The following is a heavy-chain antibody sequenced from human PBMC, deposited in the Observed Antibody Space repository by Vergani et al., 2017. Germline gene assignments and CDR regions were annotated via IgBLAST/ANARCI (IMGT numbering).Heavy chain of an antibody. CDR1: GFSLSTSGMC. CDR2: IDWDDDK. D-gene: IGHD2-21*02. CDR3: ARIRVAYCGGDCYAFDY. J-gene: IGHJ4*02. Sequence: QVTLRESGPALVKPTQTLTLTCTFSGFSLSTSGMCVSWIRQPPGKALEWLALIDWDDDKYYSTSLKTMLTISKDTTKHQVVLTMTNMDPVDTATYYCARIRVAYCGGDCYAFDYWGQGTLVTVSS. V-gene: IGHV2-70*01.